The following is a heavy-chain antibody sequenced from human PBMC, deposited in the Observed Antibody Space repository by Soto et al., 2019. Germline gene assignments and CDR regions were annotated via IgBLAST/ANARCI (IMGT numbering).Heavy chain of an antibody. J-gene: IGHJ3*02. CDR3: ARGGRYTFDI. CDR1: GDSVSSDTVA. CDR2: TLYRSKWHS. D-gene: IGHD1-20*01. V-gene: IGHV6-1*01. Sequence: SQSLSLTGAISGDSVSSDTVASDWIKQSPSRGLEWLGRTLYRSKWHSDYAVSVKSRITVSPDTSKNQFSLQLNSVTPEDTAVYYCARGGRYTFDIWGQGTLVTVSS.